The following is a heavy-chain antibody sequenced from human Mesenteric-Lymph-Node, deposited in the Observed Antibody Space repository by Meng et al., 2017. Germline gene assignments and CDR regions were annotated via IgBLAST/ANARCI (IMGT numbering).Heavy chain of an antibody. CDR1: GYTFTGYY. V-gene: IGHV1-2*02. Sequence: ASVQVSCKASGYTFTGYYLHWVRQAPGQGLECMGWINPNSGGTDYAQRFQARVTMTWDTSISTAYMELSRLRSDDTAVYYCARGGTIVAASEINSDAFDIWGQGTMVTVSS. D-gene: IGHD6-13*01. CDR3: ARGGTIVAASEINSDAFDI. CDR2: INPNSGGT. J-gene: IGHJ3*02.